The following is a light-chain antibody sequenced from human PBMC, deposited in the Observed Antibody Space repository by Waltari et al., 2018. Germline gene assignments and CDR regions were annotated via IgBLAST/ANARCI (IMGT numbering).Light chain of an antibody. Sequence: EIVLTQSPGTLSLSPGERATLSCRASQSVSSNYLAWYQQRPGQAPRLLIHGSSSRATCIPDRFSGSGSGTDFTLTISRLEPEAFAVYYCQQYGRSWNTFGQGTKLEIK. V-gene: IGKV3-20*01. CDR2: GSS. CDR1: QSVSSNY. J-gene: IGKJ2*01. CDR3: QQYGRSWNT.